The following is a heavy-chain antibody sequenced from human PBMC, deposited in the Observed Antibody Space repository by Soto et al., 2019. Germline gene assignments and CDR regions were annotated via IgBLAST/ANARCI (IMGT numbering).Heavy chain of an antibody. Sequence: QVQLQQWGAGLLKPSETLSLTCAVYGGSFSGYYWSWIRQPPGKGLEWVGEINHSGSTSYNPSLKRRVTISVDTSKNQFSLRLSSVTAADTAVYYCARGYAAPRAADWGQGTLVTVSS. J-gene: IGHJ4*02. CDR3: ARGYAAPRAAD. D-gene: IGHD2-15*01. CDR1: GGSFSGYY. V-gene: IGHV4-34*01. CDR2: INHSGST.